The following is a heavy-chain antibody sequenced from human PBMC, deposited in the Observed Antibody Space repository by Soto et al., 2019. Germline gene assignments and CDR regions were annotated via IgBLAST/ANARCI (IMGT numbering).Heavy chain of an antibody. CDR3: ARGSSSSWTSNWFDP. J-gene: IGHJ5*02. D-gene: IGHD6-13*01. CDR1: GFTFSSYA. CDR2: ISSNGGST. V-gene: IGHV3-64*02. Sequence: GGSLRLSCAASGFTFSSYAMHWVRQAPGKGLEYVSAISSNGGSTYYADSVKGRFTISRDNSKNTLYLQMGSLRAEDMAVYYCARGSSSSWTSNWFDPWGQGTLVTVSS.